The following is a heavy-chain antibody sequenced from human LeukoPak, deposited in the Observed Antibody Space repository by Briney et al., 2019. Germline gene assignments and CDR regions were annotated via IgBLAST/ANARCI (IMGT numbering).Heavy chain of an antibody. D-gene: IGHD3-22*01. Sequence: ASVKVSCKASGYTFTNYAMNWVRQAPGQGLEWMGWINTNTGNPTYAQGFTGRFVFSLDTSVSTAYLQISSLKAEDTAVYYCARELPPGGYHDAFHIWGQGTMVTVSS. V-gene: IGHV7-4-1*02. J-gene: IGHJ3*02. CDR3: ARELPPGGYHDAFHI. CDR2: INTNTGNP. CDR1: GYTFTNYA.